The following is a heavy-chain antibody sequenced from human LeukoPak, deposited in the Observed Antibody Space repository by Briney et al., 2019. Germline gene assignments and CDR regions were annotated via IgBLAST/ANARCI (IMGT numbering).Heavy chain of an antibody. J-gene: IGHJ6*02. CDR1: GYTFTSYY. V-gene: IGHV1-46*01. CDR3: ARDQTVTLYYYYGMDV. D-gene: IGHD4-17*01. CDR2: INPSGGST. Sequence: ASVKFSCKASGYTFTSYYMHWVRQAPGQGLEWMGIINPSGGSTSYAQKFQGRVTMTRDTSTSTVYMELSSLRSEDTAVYYCARDQTVTLYYYYGMDVWGQGTTVTVSS.